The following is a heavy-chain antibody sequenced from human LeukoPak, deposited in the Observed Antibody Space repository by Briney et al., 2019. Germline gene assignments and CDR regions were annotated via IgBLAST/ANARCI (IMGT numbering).Heavy chain of an antibody. J-gene: IGHJ4*02. V-gene: IGHV4-34*01. CDR2: INHSGST. Sequence: GSLRLSCAASGFTFSIYAMSWVRQAPGKGLEWIGEINHSGSTNYNPSLKSRVTISVDTSKNQFSLKLSSVTAADTAVYYCARGEKADCSSTSCYFRSTYYFDYWGQGTLVTVSS. CDR3: ARGEKADCSSTSCYFRSTYYFDY. CDR1: GFTFSIYA. D-gene: IGHD2-2*01.